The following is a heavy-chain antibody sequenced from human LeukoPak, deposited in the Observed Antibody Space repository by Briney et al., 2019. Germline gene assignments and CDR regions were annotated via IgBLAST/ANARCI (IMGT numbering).Heavy chain of an antibody. CDR1: GGSISSYY. V-gene: IGHV4-59*12. CDR2: IYYSGST. CDR3: ARDQYCSGGSCYSAVDY. D-gene: IGHD2-15*01. Sequence: SETLSLTCTVSGGSISSYYWSWIRQPPGKGLEWIGYIYYSGSTNYNPSLKSRVTISVDTSKNQFSLKLSSVAAADTAVYYCARDQYCSGGSCYSAVDYWGQGTLVTVSS. J-gene: IGHJ4*02.